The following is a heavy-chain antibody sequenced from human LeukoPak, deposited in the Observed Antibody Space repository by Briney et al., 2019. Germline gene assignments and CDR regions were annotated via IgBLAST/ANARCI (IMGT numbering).Heavy chain of an antibody. CDR3: ARGRRYFDWLPHFDY. D-gene: IGHD3-9*01. V-gene: IGHV4-61*02. Sequence: SETLSLTCTVSCGSISSGSYYWSWIRQPAGKGLEWIGRIYTSGSTYYNPSLKSRVTISVDTSKNQFSPKLSSVTAADTAVYYCARGRRYFDWLPHFDYWGQGTLVTVSS. CDR2: IYTSGST. CDR1: CGSISSGSYY. J-gene: IGHJ4*02.